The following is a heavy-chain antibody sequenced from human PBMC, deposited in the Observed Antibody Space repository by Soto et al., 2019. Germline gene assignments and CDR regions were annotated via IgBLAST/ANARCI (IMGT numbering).Heavy chain of an antibody. D-gene: IGHD3-16*02. Sequence: PGGSLRLSCAASGFTFSSYGMIWVRQAPGKGLEWLAVVSYDGINKVHADSVKARFIISRDNSKNTLYLQMNSLRTEDSAVYYCAKASAVITSRFFDYWGHGTLVTVSS. CDR3: AKASAVITSRFFDY. CDR2: VSYDGINK. V-gene: IGHV3-30*18. J-gene: IGHJ4*01. CDR1: GFTFSSYG.